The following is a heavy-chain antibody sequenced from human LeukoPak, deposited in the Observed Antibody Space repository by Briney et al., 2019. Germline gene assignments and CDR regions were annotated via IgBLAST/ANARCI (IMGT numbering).Heavy chain of an antibody. V-gene: IGHV3-64D*06. CDR3: VKAKVGATFDS. CDR2: INNNGGAT. Sequence: GGSLRISCSASGFTFSSYSMDWVRQAPGKGPEYVSGINNNGGATQYVDSVKGRFTISRDNSKNTVYLQMSSLRPEDTAVYYCVKAKVGATFDSWGQGTLVTVPS. J-gene: IGHJ4*02. D-gene: IGHD1-26*01. CDR1: GFTFSSYS.